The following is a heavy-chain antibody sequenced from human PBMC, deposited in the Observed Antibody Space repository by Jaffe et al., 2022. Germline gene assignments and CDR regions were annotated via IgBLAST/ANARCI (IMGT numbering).Heavy chain of an antibody. V-gene: IGHV3-74*01. CDR3: ARESGGSMDV. CDR2: ISSDGSTT. Sequence: EVQLVESGGGLVQPGGSLRLSCAASGFTFSSYWMHWVRQAPGKGLVWVSRISSDGSTTSYADSVKGRFTISRDTAKNTLYLQMNSLRAEDTAVYYCARESGGSMDVWGKGTTVTVSS. J-gene: IGHJ6*03. D-gene: IGHD3-10*01. CDR1: GFTFSSYW.